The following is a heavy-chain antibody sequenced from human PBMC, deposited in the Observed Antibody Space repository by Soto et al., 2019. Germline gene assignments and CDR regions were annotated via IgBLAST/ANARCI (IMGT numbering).Heavy chain of an antibody. Sequence: DVQLVESGGGLIQPGGSLRLSCAASGFTVSSNYMSWVRQAPGKGLEWVSVIYSGDTTYYADSVKGRFTISRDHSKNTLYLQMNSLRAEDTAVYYCARDPRTLYGMDVWGQGTTVTVSS. CDR2: IYSGDTT. J-gene: IGHJ6*02. V-gene: IGHV3-53*01. CDR3: ARDPRTLYGMDV. CDR1: GFTVSSNY.